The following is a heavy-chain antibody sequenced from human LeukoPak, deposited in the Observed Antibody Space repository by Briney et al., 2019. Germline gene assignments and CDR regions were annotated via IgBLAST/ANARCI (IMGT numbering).Heavy chain of an antibody. D-gene: IGHD1-26*01. CDR2: TSAYNGNT. CDR1: GYTFTSYG. CDR3: ARGIVGAKGYYYMDV. Sequence: GASVKVSCKASGYTFTSYGISWVRQAPGQGLEWMGWTSAYNGNTNYAQKLQGRVTMTTDTSTSTAYTELRSLRSDDTAVYYCARGIVGAKGYYYMDVWGKGTTVTVSS. J-gene: IGHJ6*03. V-gene: IGHV1-18*01.